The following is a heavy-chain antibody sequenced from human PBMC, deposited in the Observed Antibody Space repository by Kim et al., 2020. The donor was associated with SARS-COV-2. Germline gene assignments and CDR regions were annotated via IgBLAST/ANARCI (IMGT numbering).Heavy chain of an antibody. CDR3: ARDLVAYYGAGRQDYFDY. Sequence: SETLSLTCTVSEDSINGYYWSWIRQSPGKGLEWIGYIYSSGTTKYNPSLQSRVTMSVDTSKNQFSLNLKSVTAADTAVYYCARDLVAYYGAGRQDYFDYWGQGILVTVPS. D-gene: IGHD3-10*01. CDR1: EDSINGYY. J-gene: IGHJ4*02. V-gene: IGHV4-59*01. CDR2: IYSSGTT.